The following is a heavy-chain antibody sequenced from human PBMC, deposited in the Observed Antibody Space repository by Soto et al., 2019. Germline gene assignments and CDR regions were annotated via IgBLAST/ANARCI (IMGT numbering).Heavy chain of an antibody. Sequence: QVQLVQSGAEVKTPGSSVKVSCKASGGTFSSYSINWVRQAPGQGLEWMGRLIPMFGTTDYAQRFQGRVTFNADESTSTEYMEVTNLTSEDTAVYYCARAVVLTFTRFYDMDVWGQGTTVTVSS. V-gene: IGHV1-69*18. J-gene: IGHJ6*02. CDR1: GGTFSSYS. CDR2: LIPMFGTT. CDR3: ARAVVLTFTRFYDMDV. D-gene: IGHD3-9*01.